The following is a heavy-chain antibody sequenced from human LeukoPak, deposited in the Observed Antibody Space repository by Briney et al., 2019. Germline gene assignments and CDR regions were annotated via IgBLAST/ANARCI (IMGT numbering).Heavy chain of an antibody. Sequence: PGGSLRLSCAASGFTFSSYAMYWVRQAPGKGLEWVAVISYDGSNKFYADSVKGRFTISRDKSRSTLYLQMNSLRVEDTALYYCARDLSDFGFSSGSVDYWGQGTLVTVSS. CDR2: ISYDGSNK. V-gene: IGHV3-30-3*01. CDR3: ARDLSDFGFSSGSVDY. J-gene: IGHJ4*02. CDR1: GFTFSSYA. D-gene: IGHD6-19*01.